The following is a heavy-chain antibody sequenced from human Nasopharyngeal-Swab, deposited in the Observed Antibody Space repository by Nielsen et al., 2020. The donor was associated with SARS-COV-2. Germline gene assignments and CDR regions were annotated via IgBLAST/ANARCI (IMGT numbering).Heavy chain of an antibody. V-gene: IGHV4-34*01. CDR1: GGSFSGYY. CDR2: INHSGST. D-gene: IGHD3-3*01. Sequence: SETLSLTCAVYGGSFSGYYWSWIRQPPGQGLEWIGEINHSGSTNYNPSLKSRVPISVDTSKNQFSLKLSSVTAADTAVYYCASVRAITIFGVVIERYGMDVWGQGTTVTVSS. J-gene: IGHJ6*02. CDR3: ASVRAITIFGVVIERYGMDV.